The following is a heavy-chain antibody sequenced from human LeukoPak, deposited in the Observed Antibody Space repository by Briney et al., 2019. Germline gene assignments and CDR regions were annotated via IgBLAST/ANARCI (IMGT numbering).Heavy chain of an antibody. CDR3: ATAAGADFFDY. J-gene: IGHJ4*02. CDR1: GFTLSNFA. Sequence: GGSLRLSCAASGFTLSNFAMTWVRQAAGKGLEWVSAISGRGDRTHYADSVKGRFTISRDNSKNTLYLQMNSLRAEDTAVYYCATAAGADFFDYWGQGTLVTVSS. CDR2: ISGRGDRT. D-gene: IGHD3-3*01. V-gene: IGHV3-23*01.